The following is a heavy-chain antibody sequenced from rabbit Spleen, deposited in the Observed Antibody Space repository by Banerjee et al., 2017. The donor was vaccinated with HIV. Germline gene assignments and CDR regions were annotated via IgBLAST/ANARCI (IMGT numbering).Heavy chain of an antibody. J-gene: IGHJ4*01. CDR3: ARDFTSVVCWNFNL. D-gene: IGHD1-1*01. Sequence: QEQLVESGGGLVKPEGSLTLTCKASGFSFSDRDVMCWFRQSPGKGLQWIACINVYTGKPVYATWAKGRFTISRTSSPTVTLQMTSLTAADTATYFCARDFTSVVCWNFNLWGQGTLVSVS. CDR2: INVYTGKP. V-gene: IGHV1S45*01. CDR1: GFSFSDRDV.